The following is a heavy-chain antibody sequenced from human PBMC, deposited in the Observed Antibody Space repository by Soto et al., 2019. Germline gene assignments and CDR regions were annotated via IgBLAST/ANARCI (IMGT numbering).Heavy chain of an antibody. V-gene: IGHV4-39*01. J-gene: IGHJ4*02. Sequence: QLQLQESGPGLVKPSETLSLACTVAGGFISSSSSYWGWIRQSPGKGLKWVANIHSGGTTYYNSSLQRRVIISVDTSKDQFSLWVTSVTSADTAVYYCARLLTPAFGRDYFDHWGQGTLVIVSS. CDR1: GGFISSSSSY. CDR2: IHSGGTT. D-gene: IGHD3-10*01. CDR3: ARLLTPAFGRDYFDH.